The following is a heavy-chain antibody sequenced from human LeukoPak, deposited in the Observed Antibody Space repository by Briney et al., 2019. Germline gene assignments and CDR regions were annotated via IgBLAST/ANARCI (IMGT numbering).Heavy chain of an antibody. CDR3: ARAGYSNYWFDP. CDR2: IYYSGNT. D-gene: IGHD4-11*01. J-gene: IGHJ5*02. CDR1: GGSIRSYY. Sequence: SETLSLTCTVSGGSIRSYYWSWIRQPPGKGLEWIGFIYYSGNTNYNPSLKSRVAISVDTSKNQFSLKLSSVTAADTAVYYCARAGYSNYWFDPWGQGTLVTVSS. V-gene: IGHV4-59*01.